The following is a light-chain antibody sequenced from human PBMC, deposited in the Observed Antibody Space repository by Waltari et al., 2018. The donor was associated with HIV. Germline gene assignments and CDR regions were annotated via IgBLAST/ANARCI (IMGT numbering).Light chain of an antibody. CDR3: QQYYNLPWT. V-gene: IGKV4-1*01. CDR2: WAP. Sequence: DIVMTQSPDSLAVSLGERATINCKSSQSVLYSSNNKNYLVWYQQRPGQPPKLLIYWAPTRESGVPDRFSGSGSGTDFTLTISSLQAEDVAVYYCQQYYNLPWTFGQGTKVEIK. CDR1: QSVLYSSNNKNY. J-gene: IGKJ1*01.